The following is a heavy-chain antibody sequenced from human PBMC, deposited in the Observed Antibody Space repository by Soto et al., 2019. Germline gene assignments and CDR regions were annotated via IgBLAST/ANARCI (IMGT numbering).Heavy chain of an antibody. V-gene: IGHV1-3*01. D-gene: IGHD3-3*01. CDR3: ARDGARITVFGVVYYFDY. CDR1: GYTFSSHA. J-gene: IGHJ4*02. Sequence: QVQLVQSGAEVKKPGASVKVSCKASGYTFSSHAMHWVRQAPGQRLEWMGWINAGNVNTKYSQNFQGRVAITRDTSASTAYMELRSLRSEDTAVYYCARDGARITVFGVVYYFDYWGQGTLVTVSS. CDR2: INAGNVNT.